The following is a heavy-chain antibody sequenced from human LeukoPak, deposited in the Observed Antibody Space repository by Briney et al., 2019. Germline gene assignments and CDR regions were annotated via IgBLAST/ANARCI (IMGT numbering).Heavy chain of an antibody. CDR2: IYYSGST. Sequence: PSETLSLTCTVSGGSISSYYWSWIRQPPGKGLEWIGYIYYSGSTNYNPSLKSRVTIPVDTSKNQFSLKLSSVTAADTAVYYCARDSSSWYGNYFDYWGQGTLVTASS. J-gene: IGHJ4*02. D-gene: IGHD6-13*01. CDR1: GGSISSYY. CDR3: ARDSSSWYGNYFDY. V-gene: IGHV4-59*01.